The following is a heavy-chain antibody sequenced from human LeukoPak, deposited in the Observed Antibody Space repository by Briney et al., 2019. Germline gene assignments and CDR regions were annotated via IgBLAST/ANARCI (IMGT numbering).Heavy chain of an antibody. J-gene: IGHJ6*02. D-gene: IGHD6-19*01. Sequence: ASVKVSCKASGDTFSSYAISWVRQAPGQGLEWMGRIIPILGIANYAQKFQGRVTITADKSTSTAYMELSSLRSEDTAVYYCASTLETSGWYYYYYGMDVWGQGTTVTVSS. V-gene: IGHV1-69*04. CDR3: ASTLETSGWYYYYYGMDV. CDR2: IIPILGIA. CDR1: GDTFSSYA.